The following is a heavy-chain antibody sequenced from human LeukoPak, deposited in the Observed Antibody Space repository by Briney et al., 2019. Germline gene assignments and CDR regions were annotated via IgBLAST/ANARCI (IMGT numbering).Heavy chain of an antibody. J-gene: IGHJ5*02. D-gene: IGHD3-10*01. CDR1: GGSFSGYY. CDR2: INHSGST. V-gene: IGHV4-34*01. CDR3: ARERLGYGSGTYNWFDP. Sequence: RPSETLSLTCAVYGGSFSGYYWSWIRQPPGKGLEWIGEINHSGSTNYNPSLKSRVTISVDTSKNQFSLKLSSVTAADTAVYYCARERLGYGSGTYNWFDPWGQGTLVTVSS.